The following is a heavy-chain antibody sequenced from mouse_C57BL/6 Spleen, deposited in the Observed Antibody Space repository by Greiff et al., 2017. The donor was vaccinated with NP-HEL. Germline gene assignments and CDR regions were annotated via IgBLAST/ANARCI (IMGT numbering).Heavy chain of an antibody. V-gene: IGHV1-59*01. CDR3: ARQDGYYSCVDD. Sequence: VQLQQPGAELVRPGTSVKLSCKASGYTFTSYWMHWVKQRPGQGLEWIGVIDPSDSYTNYNQKFKGKATLTVDTSSSTAYMQLSSLTSEDSAVYYCARQDGYYSCVDDWGKGTTLTVSS. J-gene: IGHJ2*01. CDR2: IDPSDSYT. D-gene: IGHD2-3*01. CDR1: GYTFTSYW.